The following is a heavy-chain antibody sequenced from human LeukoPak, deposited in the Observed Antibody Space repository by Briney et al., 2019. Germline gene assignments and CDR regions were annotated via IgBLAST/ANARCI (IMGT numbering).Heavy chain of an antibody. D-gene: IGHD2-8*01. J-gene: IGHJ4*02. CDR1: GYTFTSYY. CDR3: AREDCTNGVCYGGTVDY. V-gene: IGHV1-46*01. CDR2: INPSGGST. Sequence: KVSCKASGYTFTSYYMHWVRQAPGQGLEWMGIINPSGGSTSYAQKFQGRVTMTRDTSTSTVYMELSSLRSEDTAVYYCAREDCTNGVCYGGTVDYWGQGTLVTVSS.